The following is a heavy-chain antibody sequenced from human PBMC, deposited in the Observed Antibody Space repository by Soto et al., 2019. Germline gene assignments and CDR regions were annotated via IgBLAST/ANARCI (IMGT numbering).Heavy chain of an antibody. J-gene: IGHJ3*02. CDR1: GFTFTIAW. CDR2: IKSKTSGETT. Sequence: GGSLRLSCAASGFTFTIAWMTWVRQAPGKGLEWVGRIKSKTSGETTDYAAPVKGRFTTSRDDSKNTLFLQMNSLKTEDTGVYYCTTDGFSGIVGIWGQGTMVTVSS. CDR3: TTDGFSGIVGI. D-gene: IGHD1-26*01. V-gene: IGHV3-15*01.